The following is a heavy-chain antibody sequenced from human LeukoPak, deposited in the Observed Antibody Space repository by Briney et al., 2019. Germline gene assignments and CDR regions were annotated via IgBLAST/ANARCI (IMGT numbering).Heavy chain of an antibody. Sequence: PGGSLRLSCAASGFTFRTYAMNWVRQAPGKGLEWVAVISYDGSNKYYADSVKGRFTISRDNSKNTLYLQMNSLRAEDTAVYYCAKDLPRVYMDVWGKGTTVTVSS. J-gene: IGHJ6*03. CDR1: GFTFRTYA. CDR3: AKDLPRVYMDV. CDR2: ISYDGSNK. V-gene: IGHV3-30*04.